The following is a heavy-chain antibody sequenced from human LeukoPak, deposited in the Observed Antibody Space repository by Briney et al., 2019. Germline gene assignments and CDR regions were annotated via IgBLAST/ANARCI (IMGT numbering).Heavy chain of an antibody. Sequence: GGSLTLSCAASAFTFSNAWMNWVRQAPGKGLEWLGRIKTKADGGTTDYAAPVKGRFTISRDDSKNKLYLQMNSLTTEDTAAYYCVNFYFDYWGQGTLVTVSS. V-gene: IGHV3-15*01. CDR1: AFTFSNAW. D-gene: IGHD5-24*01. J-gene: IGHJ4*02. CDR3: VNFYFDY. CDR2: IKTKADGGTT.